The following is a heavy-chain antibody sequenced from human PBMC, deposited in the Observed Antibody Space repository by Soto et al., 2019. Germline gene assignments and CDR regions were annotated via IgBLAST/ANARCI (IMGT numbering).Heavy chain of an antibody. V-gene: IGHV3-33*01. CDR3: SRGVARKIRPSNYYYYYYMDV. D-gene: IGHD1-1*01. CDR1: GCTFSSYG. CDR2: IWYDGSNK. Sequence: PGVSLRLSCAASGCTFSSYGMHWVRQAPGKGLEWVAVIWYDGSNKYYADSVKGRFTISRDNSKNTLYLQMNSLSAEDTAVYYCSRGVARKIRPSNYYYYYYMDVWGKGTTVTVSS. J-gene: IGHJ6*03.